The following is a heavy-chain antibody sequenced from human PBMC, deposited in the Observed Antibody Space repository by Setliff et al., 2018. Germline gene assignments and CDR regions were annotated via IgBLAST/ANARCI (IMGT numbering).Heavy chain of an antibody. D-gene: IGHD5-12*01. CDR3: AREGRWDYNYPIY. Sequence: SETLSLTCTVSGASITNINYYWGLIRQPPGKGLEWIGSIFYSGRTFYNPSLKSRVTISVDTSKNQFSLTLSSVTAADTAVYYCAREGRWDYNYPIYWGQGILVTVSS. CDR1: GASITNINYY. V-gene: IGHV4-39*01. CDR2: IFYSGRT. J-gene: IGHJ4*02.